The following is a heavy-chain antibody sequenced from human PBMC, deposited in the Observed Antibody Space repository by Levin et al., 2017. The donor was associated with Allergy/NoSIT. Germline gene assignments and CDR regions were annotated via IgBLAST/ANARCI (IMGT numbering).Heavy chain of an antibody. Sequence: PGGSLRLSCAGSGIIFSNARVSWVRQAPGKGLEWVGRIMGNSGGGTTDYGAPVKGRFTISRDDSKSMVYLQLNGLKTEDTAVYYCAREHPFDYWGQGTLVTVSS. D-gene: IGHD1-26*01. CDR2: IMGNSGGGTT. CDR1: GIIFSNAR. CDR3: AREHPFDY. V-gene: IGHV3-15*01. J-gene: IGHJ4*02.